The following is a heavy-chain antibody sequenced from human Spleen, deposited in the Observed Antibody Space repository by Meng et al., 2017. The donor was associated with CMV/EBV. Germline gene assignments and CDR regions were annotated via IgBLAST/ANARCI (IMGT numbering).Heavy chain of an antibody. Sequence: GASLRLSCKGSGYSFTSYWIGWVRQMPGKGLEWMGIIYPGDSDTRYSPSFQGQVTISADKSISTAYLQWSSLKASDTAMYYCARDSGSPYYYYGMDVWGQGTTVTVSS. V-gene: IGHV5-51*01. CDR1: GYSFTSYW. D-gene: IGHD1-26*01. J-gene: IGHJ6*02. CDR2: IYPGDSDT. CDR3: ARDSGSPYYYYGMDV.